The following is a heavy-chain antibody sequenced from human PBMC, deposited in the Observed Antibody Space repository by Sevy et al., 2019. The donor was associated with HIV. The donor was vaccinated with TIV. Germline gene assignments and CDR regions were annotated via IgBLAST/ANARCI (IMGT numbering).Heavy chain of an antibody. J-gene: IGHJ6*02. Sequence: ASVKVSCKASGYTFTSYGISWVRQAPGQGLEWMGWISAYNGNTNYAQKLQGRVTMTTDTSTSTAYMELRRLTSDDTAVYYCARHRPQGVVIIPGSGYHYGADFWGQGTMVTVSS. D-gene: IGHD3-3*01. CDR2: ISAYNGNT. V-gene: IGHV1-18*01. CDR1: GYTFTSYG. CDR3: ARHRPQGVVIIPGSGYHYGADF.